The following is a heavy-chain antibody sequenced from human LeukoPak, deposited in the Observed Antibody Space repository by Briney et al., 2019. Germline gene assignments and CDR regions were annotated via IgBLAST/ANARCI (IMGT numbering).Heavy chain of an antibody. Sequence: SETLSLTCTVSGGSISSYYWSWIRQPPGKGLEWIGYIYYSGSTNYNPSLKSRVTMSVDKSKNQFSLKVSSVTAADTAVYYCARPAVTTGYYYYMDVWGNGTTVIISS. J-gene: IGHJ6*03. CDR1: GGSISSYY. CDR2: IYYSGST. D-gene: IGHD4-17*01. CDR3: ARPAVTTGYYYYMDV. V-gene: IGHV4-59*12.